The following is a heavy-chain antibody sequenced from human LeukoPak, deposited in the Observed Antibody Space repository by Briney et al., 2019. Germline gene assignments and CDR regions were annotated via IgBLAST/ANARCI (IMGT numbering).Heavy chain of an antibody. V-gene: IGHV3-30-3*01. D-gene: IGHD3-10*01. Sequence: GGSLRLSCAASGFTFSSYAMHWVRQAPGKGLEWVAVISCDGSNKYYADSVKGRFTISRDNSKNTLYLQMTSLRAEDTAVYYCARGGSGGYYPYYFDYWGQGNVVTVSS. J-gene: IGHJ4*02. CDR2: ISCDGSNK. CDR3: ARGGSGGYYPYYFDY. CDR1: GFTFSSYA.